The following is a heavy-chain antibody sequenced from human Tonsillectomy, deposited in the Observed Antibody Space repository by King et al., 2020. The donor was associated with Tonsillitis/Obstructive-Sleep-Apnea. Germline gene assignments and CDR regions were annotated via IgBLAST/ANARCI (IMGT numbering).Heavy chain of an antibody. CDR1: GYTFTRYD. Sequence: VQLVESGAEVKKPGASVKVSCKASGYTFTRYDINWVRQATGQGLEWMGWMNPNSGNTGYAQKFQGRVTMTRNTSISTAYMALSSLRSEDTAVYYCAVVSKGVPALGRNWGQGTLVTVSS. V-gene: IGHV1-8*01. J-gene: IGHJ4*02. D-gene: IGHD2-2*01. CDR3: AVVSKGVPALGRN. CDR2: MNPNSGNT.